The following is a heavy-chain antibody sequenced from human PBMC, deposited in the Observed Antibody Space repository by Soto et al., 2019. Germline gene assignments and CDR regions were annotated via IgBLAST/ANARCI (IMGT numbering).Heavy chain of an antibody. CDR3: ARERNFNYDILTGPQDRGWFDP. CDR1: GYTFTSYY. CDR2: INPSGGST. D-gene: IGHD3-9*01. J-gene: IGHJ5*02. Sequence: ASVKVSCKASGYTFTSYYMHWVRQAPGQGLEWMGIINPSGGSTSYAQKFQGRVTMTRDTSTSTVYMELSSLRSEDTAVYYCARERNFNYDILTGPQDRGWFDPWGQGTLVTVS. V-gene: IGHV1-46*01.